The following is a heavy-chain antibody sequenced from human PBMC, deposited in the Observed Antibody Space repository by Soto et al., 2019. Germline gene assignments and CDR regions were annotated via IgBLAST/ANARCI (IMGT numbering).Heavy chain of an antibody. D-gene: IGHD1-26*01. CDR2: ISGSGGST. J-gene: IGHJ6*02. V-gene: IGHV3-23*01. CDR3: AKSGSPPLPYYYYGMDV. CDR1: GFTFSSYA. Sequence: PGGSLRLSCAASGFTFSSYAMSWVRQAPGKGLEWVSAISGSGGSTYYADSVKGRFTISRDNSKNTLYLQMNSLRAEDTAVYYCAKSGSPPLPYYYYGMDVWGQGTTVTVSS.